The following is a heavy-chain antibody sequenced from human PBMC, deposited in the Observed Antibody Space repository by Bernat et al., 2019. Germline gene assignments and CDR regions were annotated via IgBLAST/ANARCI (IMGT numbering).Heavy chain of an antibody. J-gene: IGHJ4*02. CDR1: GGSISSYY. CDR3: ARWYCGGDCHFDY. D-gene: IGHD2-21*01. CDR2: IYYSGST. V-gene: IGHV4-59*01. Sequence: QVQLQESGPGLVKPSETLSLTCTVSGGSISSYYWSWIRQPPGKGLEWIGYIYYSGSTNYNPSLKSRVTISVDTSKNQFSLKLSSVTAADTAVYYCARWYCGGDCHFDYWGQGTLVTVSS.